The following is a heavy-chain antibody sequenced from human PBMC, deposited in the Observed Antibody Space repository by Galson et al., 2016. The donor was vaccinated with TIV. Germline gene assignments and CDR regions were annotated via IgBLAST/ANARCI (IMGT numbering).Heavy chain of an antibody. Sequence: QSGAEVKKPGESLKISCKASGYNFISFWIGWVRQRPGKGLEWMGIIFPGDSDTTYSPSFRGQVTMSVDKSINTAYLQWNSLKASDTAIYYYARRHHKWGWEILPWGQGTLVTVSS. CDR1: GYNFISFW. V-gene: IGHV5-51*03. J-gene: IGHJ5*02. CDR2: IFPGDSDT. D-gene: IGHD2-15*01. CDR3: ARRHHKWGWEILP.